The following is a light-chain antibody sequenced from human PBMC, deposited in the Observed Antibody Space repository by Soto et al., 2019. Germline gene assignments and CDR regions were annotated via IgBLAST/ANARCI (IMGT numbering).Light chain of an antibody. Sequence: DIQMTQSPSSLSASVGDRVTITCRASQSISSYLNWHQQKPGKAPKLLIYAASSLQSGVPSRFSGSGSGTDFTLTISSLQSEDFATYYCQQSYSTRWTFGQGTKVDIK. J-gene: IGKJ1*01. CDR1: QSISSY. V-gene: IGKV1-39*01. CDR2: AAS. CDR3: QQSYSTRWT.